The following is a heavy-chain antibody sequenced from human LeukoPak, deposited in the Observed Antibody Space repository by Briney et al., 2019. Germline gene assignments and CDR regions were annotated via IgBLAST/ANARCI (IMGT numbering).Heavy chain of an antibody. D-gene: IGHD2-15*01. CDR3: LSGDRDAFDI. J-gene: IGHJ3*02. CDR1: GGSFSGYY. Sequence: SETLSLTCAVYGGSFSGYYWSWIRQPPGQGLEWIGEINHSGSTNYNPSLKSRVTISVDTSKNQFSLKLSSVTAADTAVYYCLSGDRDAFDIWGQGTMVTVSS. CDR2: INHSGST. V-gene: IGHV4-34*01.